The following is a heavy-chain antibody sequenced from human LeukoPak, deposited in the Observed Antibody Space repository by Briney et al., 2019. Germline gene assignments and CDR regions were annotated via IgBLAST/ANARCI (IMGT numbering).Heavy chain of an antibody. CDR1: GFPFSTSI. Sequence: GSLRLSCAVSGFPFSTSIIHWVRQASGKGLEWVGRTRTKASNYATTYAASVSGRFTISRDESKNTAYLEMNILKIEDTAIYYCTASGITSDAFDIWGQGTMVTVSS. D-gene: IGHD3-16*01. J-gene: IGHJ3*02. CDR2: TRTKASNYAT. V-gene: IGHV3-73*01. CDR3: TASGITSDAFDI.